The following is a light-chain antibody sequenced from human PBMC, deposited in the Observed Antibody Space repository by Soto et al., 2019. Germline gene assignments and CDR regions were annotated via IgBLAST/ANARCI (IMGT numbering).Light chain of an antibody. CDR1: QSVRSNY. CDR2: DAS. CDR3: PPYARSPAG. V-gene: IGKV3-20*01. J-gene: IGKJ1*01. Sequence: EIVLTQSPGTLSLSPGERATLSCRASQSVRSNYLAWYQQRPGQTPRLLIYDASSRATGVPDRFSGSGSGTDFTLTISRLEPEDFAVYFCPPYARSPAGFGQGPKVDIK.